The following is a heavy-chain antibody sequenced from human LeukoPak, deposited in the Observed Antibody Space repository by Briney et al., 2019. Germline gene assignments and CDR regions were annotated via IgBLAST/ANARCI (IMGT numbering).Heavy chain of an antibody. CDR3: ARGTDYGDYVFTYYHYHMDV. CDR1: GFTFSSYW. V-gene: IGHV3-74*01. D-gene: IGHD4-17*01. J-gene: IGHJ6*03. CDR2: INTDGSST. Sequence: GGSLRLSCAASGFTFSSYWMHWVRQAPGKGLVWVSRINTDGSSTSYADSVKGRFTISRDNAKNTLYLQMNSLRAEDTAVYYCARGTDYGDYVFTYYHYHMDVWGKGTTVTVSS.